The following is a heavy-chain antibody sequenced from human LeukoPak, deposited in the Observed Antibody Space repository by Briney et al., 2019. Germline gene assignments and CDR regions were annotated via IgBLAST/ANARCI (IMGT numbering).Heavy chain of an antibody. CDR1: GGSISSYY. V-gene: IGHV4-4*09. CDR3: ARFVRGSYFLLFDY. D-gene: IGHD1-26*01. CDR2: IYTSGST. J-gene: IGHJ4*02. Sequence: PSETLSLTCTVSGGSISSYYWSWIRQPPGKGLEWIGYIYTSGSTNYNPSLKSRVTISVDTSKNQFSLKLSSVTAADTAVYYCARFVRGSYFLLFDYWGQGTLVTVSS.